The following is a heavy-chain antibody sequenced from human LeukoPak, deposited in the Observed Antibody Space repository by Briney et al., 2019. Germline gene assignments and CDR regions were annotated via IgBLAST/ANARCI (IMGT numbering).Heavy chain of an antibody. D-gene: IGHD1-7*01. J-gene: IGHJ4*02. CDR1: GFIFSSYW. CDR3: ARGVGTANYYTD. CDR2: INPDGSEK. V-gene: IGHV3-7*01. Sequence: WGSLRLSCAASGFIFSSYWMTWVRQAPGKGLEWVANINPDGSEKYYVDSVKDRFTISRDNVKNSLYLQMNGLRAEDTAIYYCARGVGTANYYTDWGQGTLVTVSS.